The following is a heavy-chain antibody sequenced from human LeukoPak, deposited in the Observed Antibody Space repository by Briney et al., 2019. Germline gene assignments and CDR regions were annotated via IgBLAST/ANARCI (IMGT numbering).Heavy chain of an antibody. CDR3: AKDLGSSSEGGY. Sequence: PGGSLRLSCAASGFTFSSYSMNWVRQAPGKGLEWVSSISSSSSYIYYADSVKGRFTISRDNAKNSLYLQMNSLRAEDTAVYYCAKDLGSSSEGGYWGQGTLVTVSS. D-gene: IGHD6-6*01. CDR1: GFTFSSYS. CDR2: ISSSSSYI. V-gene: IGHV3-21*04. J-gene: IGHJ4*02.